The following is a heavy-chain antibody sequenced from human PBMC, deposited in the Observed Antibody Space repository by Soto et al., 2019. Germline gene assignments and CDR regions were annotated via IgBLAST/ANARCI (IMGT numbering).Heavy chain of an antibody. J-gene: IGHJ4*02. V-gene: IGHV3-23*01. CDR3: AKYRGSTSCYRSFDY. Sequence: EVQLLESGGGLVQPGGSLRLSGAASGFTFSSYAMSWVRQAPGKGLEWVSAISGSGGSTYYADPVKGRFTISRDNSRNTLYLHMMGLRAEDRALYYCAKYRGSTSCYRSFDYWGQGTLVTVSS. CDR1: GFTFSSYA. D-gene: IGHD2-2*02. CDR2: ISGSGGST.